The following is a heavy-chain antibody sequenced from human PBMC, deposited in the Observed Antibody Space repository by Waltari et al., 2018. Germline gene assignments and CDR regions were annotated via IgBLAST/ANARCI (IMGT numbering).Heavy chain of an antibody. CDR2: FRPHNGNT. Sequence: QVQLVQSGTEVKKPGASVKVTCKASGYTFTDYGISWVRQAPVQGLEWMGWFRPHNGNTKYLQKFQGRVNMTTDTSTRTAYMELRSLRSDDTAVYYCGRDRGVDTVWFWGQGTLVTVSS. CDR1: GYTFTDYG. D-gene: IGHD5-18*01. V-gene: IGHV1-18*01. J-gene: IGHJ4*02. CDR3: GRDRGVDTVWF.